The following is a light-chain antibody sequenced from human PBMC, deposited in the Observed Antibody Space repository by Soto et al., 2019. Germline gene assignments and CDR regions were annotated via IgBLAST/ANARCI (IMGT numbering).Light chain of an antibody. V-gene: IGLV2-14*01. CDR3: SSYTGSSTFV. CDR1: SSDVGGYNY. Sequence: QSVLTQPASVSGSPGQSITISCTGTSSDVGGYNYVSWYQQLPGKAPKLMIYDVNNRPSGVSNRFSGSKSGNTASLTISGLQAWFYADYYCSSYTGSSTFVFRTGTKATVL. J-gene: IGLJ1*01. CDR2: DVN.